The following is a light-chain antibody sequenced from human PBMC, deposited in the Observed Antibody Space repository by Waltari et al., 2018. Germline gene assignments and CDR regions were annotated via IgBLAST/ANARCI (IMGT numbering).Light chain of an antibody. Sequence: DLQLTHSSSTLSASVGDRVPITCRASQSISSWLAWYQQKPGKAPKLLIYKASSLESGVPSRFSGRGSGTEFTLTISSLQPDDFATYYCQQYNSYSYTFGQGTKLEIK. J-gene: IGKJ2*01. CDR1: QSISSW. CDR3: QQYNSYSYT. CDR2: KAS. V-gene: IGKV1-5*03.